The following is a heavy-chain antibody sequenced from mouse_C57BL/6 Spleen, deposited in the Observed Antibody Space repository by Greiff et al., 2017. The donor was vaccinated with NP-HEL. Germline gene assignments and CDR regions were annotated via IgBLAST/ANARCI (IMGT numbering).Heavy chain of an antibody. CDR1: GYTFTSYG. CDR2: IYPRSGNT. D-gene: IGHD2-5*01. V-gene: IGHV1-81*01. Sequence: VQLQQSGAELARPGASVKLSCKASGYTFTSYGISWVKQRTGQGLEWIGEIYPRSGNTYYNEKFKGKATLTADKSSSTAYMELRSLTSEDSAVYFCATRGNSNYFDYWGQGTTLTVSS. J-gene: IGHJ2*01. CDR3: ATRGNSNYFDY.